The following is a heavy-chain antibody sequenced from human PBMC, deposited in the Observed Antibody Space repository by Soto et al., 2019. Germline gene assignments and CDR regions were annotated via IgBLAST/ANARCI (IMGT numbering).Heavy chain of an antibody. V-gene: IGHV3-23*01. J-gene: IGHJ4*02. CDR3: VKLRLELLYLDS. CDR2: ISGSGDST. CDR1: GFNFNTFA. Sequence: PGGSLRLSCAASGFNFNTFAMSWIRQAPGKGLEWVSAISGSGDSTYYADSVKGRFTISRDSSNNTLYLQMNNLRADDTALYFCVKLRLELLYLDSWGLGALVTVSS. D-gene: IGHD1-7*01.